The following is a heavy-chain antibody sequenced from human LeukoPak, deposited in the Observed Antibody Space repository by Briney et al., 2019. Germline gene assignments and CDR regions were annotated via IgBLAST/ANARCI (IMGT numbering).Heavy chain of an antibody. J-gene: IGHJ4*02. CDR3: ARDRVTYSSGWGGPENLDY. V-gene: IGHV1-69*06. D-gene: IGHD6-19*01. Sequence: SVTVSCKASGGTFSSYAISWVRQAPGQGLEWMGGIIPIFGTANYAQKFQGRVTTTADKSTGTAYMELSSLRSEDTAVYYCARDRVTYSSGWGGPENLDYWGQGTLVTVSS. CDR2: IIPIFGTA. CDR1: GGTFSSYA.